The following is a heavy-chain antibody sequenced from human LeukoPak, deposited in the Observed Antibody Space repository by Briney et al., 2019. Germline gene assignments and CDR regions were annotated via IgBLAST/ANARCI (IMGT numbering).Heavy chain of an antibody. CDR2: INHSGIT. V-gene: IGHV4-34*01. J-gene: IGHJ4*02. CDR3: ARDTVAGTG. Sequence: SETLSLTCAVFGGSFSDYYWSWIRQPPGKGLEWIGEINHSGITNYNPSLKSRVTISADTSKNQFSLKLSSVTAADTSVYYCARDTVAGTGWGQGTLVTVSS. D-gene: IGHD6-19*01. CDR1: GGSFSDYY.